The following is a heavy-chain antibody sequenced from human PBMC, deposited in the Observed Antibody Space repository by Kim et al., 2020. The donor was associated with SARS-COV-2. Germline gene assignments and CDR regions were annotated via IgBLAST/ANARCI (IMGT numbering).Heavy chain of an antibody. D-gene: IGHD6-6*01. CDR2: IWPDGSNK. Sequence: GGSLRLSCTASGFTFSSYNMYWVRQAPGKGLEWVADIWPDGSNKYYGDSVKGRFIISRDNPENTLYLQMNSLSAGDTAVYYCATARYSSSWNQFDYWGQGTLVTVSS. J-gene: IGHJ4*02. CDR1: GFTFSSYN. V-gene: IGHV3-33*01. CDR3: ATARYSSSWNQFDY.